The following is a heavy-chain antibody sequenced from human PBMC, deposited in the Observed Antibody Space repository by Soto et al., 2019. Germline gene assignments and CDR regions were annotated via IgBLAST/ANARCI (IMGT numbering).Heavy chain of an antibody. J-gene: IGHJ4*02. CDR1: GFTFSSYS. Sequence: GGSLRLSCAASGFTFSSYSMNWVRQAPGKGLEWVSSISSSSSYIYYADSVKGRFTISRDNAKNSLYLQMNSLRAEDTAVYYCARVKGDYDFWSGYSHTDYWGQGTLVTVSS. CDR2: ISSSSSYI. D-gene: IGHD3-3*01. V-gene: IGHV3-21*01. CDR3: ARVKGDYDFWSGYSHTDY.